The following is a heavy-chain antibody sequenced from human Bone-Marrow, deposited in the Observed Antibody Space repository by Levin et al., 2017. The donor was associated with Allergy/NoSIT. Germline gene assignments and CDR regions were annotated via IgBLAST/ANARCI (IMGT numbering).Heavy chain of an antibody. D-gene: IGHD6-6*01. CDR3: ARVVEGGESSSSGPYYYYGMDV. V-gene: IGHV4-59*01. CDR2: IYYSGST. J-gene: IGHJ6*02. Sequence: PSETLSLTCTVSGGSISSYYWSWIRQPPGKGLEWIGYIYYSGSTNYNPSLKSRVTISVDTSKNQFSLKLSSVTAADTAVYYCARVVEGGESSSSGPYYYYGMDVWGQGTTVTVSS. CDR1: GGSISSYY.